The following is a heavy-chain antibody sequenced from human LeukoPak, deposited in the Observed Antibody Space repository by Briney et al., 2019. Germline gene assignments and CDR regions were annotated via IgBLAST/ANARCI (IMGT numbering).Heavy chain of an antibody. CDR3: AVYSGSYYFDY. CDR1: GGSISSSGYY. Sequence: PSQTQSLSCTVSGGSISSSGYYWTWIRQHPGKGMEWIGYIYYSGGTYYNPSLKSRVTISVVTSKNQFSLKLSSVTAADTAVYFCAVYSGSYYFDYWGQGTLVTVSS. V-gene: IGHV4-31*03. D-gene: IGHD1-26*01. CDR2: IYYSGGT. J-gene: IGHJ4*02.